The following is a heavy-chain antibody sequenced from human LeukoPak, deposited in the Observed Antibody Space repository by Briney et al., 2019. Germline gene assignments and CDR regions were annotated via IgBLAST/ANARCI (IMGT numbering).Heavy chain of an antibody. Sequence: SVKVSCKASGGTFTTYAINWIQQAPGQGLEWMGLIIPRLGTSNYAQKFQGRVTFTADKSTSTAYVDLSSLRSEDTAVYYCATDRLVRWQTSAHWGQGTLVTVSS. J-gene: IGHJ1*01. D-gene: IGHD4-23*01. CDR2: IIPRLGTS. V-gene: IGHV1-69*10. CDR1: GGTFTTYA. CDR3: ATDRLVRWQTSAH.